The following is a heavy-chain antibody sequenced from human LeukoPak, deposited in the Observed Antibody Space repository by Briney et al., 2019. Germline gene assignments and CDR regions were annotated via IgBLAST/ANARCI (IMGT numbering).Heavy chain of an antibody. D-gene: IGHD5-18*01. V-gene: IGHV3-30*18. Sequence: GGSLRLSCAASGFTFSSYGMHWVRQAPGKGLEWVAVISYDGSNKYYADSVKGRFTISRDNSKNTLYLQMNSLRAEDTAVYYCAKSPWIQLWLGAFDIWGQGTMVTVSS. J-gene: IGHJ3*02. CDR2: ISYDGSNK. CDR1: GFTFSSYG. CDR3: AKSPWIQLWLGAFDI.